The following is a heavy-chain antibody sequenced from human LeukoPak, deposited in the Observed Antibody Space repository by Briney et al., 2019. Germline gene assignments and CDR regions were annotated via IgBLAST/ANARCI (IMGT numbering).Heavy chain of an antibody. Sequence: SETLSLTCTVSGGSISSYYWSWIRQPPGKGLEWIGYIYYSGSTNYNPSLKSRVTISVDTSKNQFSLKLSSVTAADTAMYYCARFTDSGYDFDYWGQGTLVTVSS. V-gene: IGHV4-59*01. J-gene: IGHJ4*02. CDR1: GGSISSYY. CDR3: ARFTDSGYDFDY. CDR2: IYYSGST. D-gene: IGHD5-12*01.